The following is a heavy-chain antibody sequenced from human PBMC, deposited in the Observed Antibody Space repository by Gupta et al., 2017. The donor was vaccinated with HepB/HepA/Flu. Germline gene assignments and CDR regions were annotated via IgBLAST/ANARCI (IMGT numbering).Heavy chain of an antibody. J-gene: IGHJ4*01. CDR3: ARDVGSGSYLD. Sequence: QVQLVQSGAAVKKPGYSVKVSCKASEGPFSSYAISWVRQAPGQGLEWMGGIIPIFGTANYAQKFQGRVTITADESTSTAYRELSSLRSEDTAVYYCARDVGSGSYLDWGHGTLVTVSS. CDR1: EGPFSSYA. D-gene: IGHD3-10*01. V-gene: IGHV1-69*01. CDR2: IIPIFGTA.